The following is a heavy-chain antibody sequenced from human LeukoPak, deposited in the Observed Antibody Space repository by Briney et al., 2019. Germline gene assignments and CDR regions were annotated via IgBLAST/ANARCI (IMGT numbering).Heavy chain of an antibody. CDR3: ARDRNYQLLYDWFDP. CDR1: GFTFSSYW. V-gene: IGHV3-7*01. J-gene: IGHJ5*02. CDR2: IKQDGSEK. Sequence: GGSLRLSCAASGFTFSSYWMSWVRQAPGKGLERVANIKQDGSEKYYVDSVKGRFTISRDNAKNSLYLQMNSLRAEDTAVYYCARDRNYQLLYDWFDPWGQGTLVTVSS. D-gene: IGHD2-2*02.